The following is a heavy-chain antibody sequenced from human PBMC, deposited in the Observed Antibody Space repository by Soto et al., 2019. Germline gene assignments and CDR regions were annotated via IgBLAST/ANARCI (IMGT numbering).Heavy chain of an antibody. D-gene: IGHD3-10*01. J-gene: IGHJ4*02. V-gene: IGHV4-34*02. CDR1: GGSFSGYH. Sequence: QVQLQQWGAGLLKPSETLSLTCAVYGGSFSGYHYTWIRQPQGKGLEWIGEVHHDGGINYNPSLASRATISADASNNQFSLRLRSATAADTAVYYCSRGYGEQRPTSDYWGQGTLVTVSS. CDR3: SRGYGEQRPTSDY. CDR2: VHHDGGI.